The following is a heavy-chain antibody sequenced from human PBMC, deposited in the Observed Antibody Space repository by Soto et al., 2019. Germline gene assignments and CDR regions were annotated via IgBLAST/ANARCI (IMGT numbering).Heavy chain of an antibody. CDR1: GGSISSSSYY. J-gene: IGHJ5*02. V-gene: IGHV4-39*01. Sequence: SETLSLTCTVSGGSISSSSYYWGWIRQPPGKGLEWIGSIYYSGSTYYNPSLKSRVTISVDTSKNQFSLKLSSVTAADTAVYYCARNFWSGSHNWFDPWGQGTLVTVS. CDR2: IYYSGST. CDR3: ARNFWSGSHNWFDP. D-gene: IGHD3-3*01.